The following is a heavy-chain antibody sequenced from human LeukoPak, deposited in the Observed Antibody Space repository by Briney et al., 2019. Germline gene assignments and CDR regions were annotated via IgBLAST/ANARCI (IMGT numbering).Heavy chain of an antibody. CDR3: ARAPSCSSTSCYIYYYYYMDV. CDR1: GYTFTSCG. D-gene: IGHD2-2*02. J-gene: IGHJ6*03. Sequence: ASVKVSCKASGYTFTSCGISWVRQAPGQGLEWMGWISAYNGNTNYAQKLQGRVTMTTDTSTSTAYMELRSLRSDDTAVYYCARAPSCSSTSCYIYYYYYMDVWGKGTTVTVSS. CDR2: ISAYNGNT. V-gene: IGHV1-18*01.